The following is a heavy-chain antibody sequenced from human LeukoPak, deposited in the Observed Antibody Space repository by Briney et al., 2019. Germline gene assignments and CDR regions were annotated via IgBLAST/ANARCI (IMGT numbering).Heavy chain of an antibody. CDR1: GYTFTGYY. CDR3: ARVYYDSSGYLPRDFDY. Sequence: ASVKVSCKASGYTFTGYYMHWVRQAPGQGLEWMGWINPNSGGTNYAQKFQGRVTMTRDTSISTAYMELSRLRSDDTAVYYCARVYYDSSGYLPRDFDYWGQGTLVTVSS. J-gene: IGHJ4*02. CDR2: INPNSGGT. D-gene: IGHD3-22*01. V-gene: IGHV1-2*02.